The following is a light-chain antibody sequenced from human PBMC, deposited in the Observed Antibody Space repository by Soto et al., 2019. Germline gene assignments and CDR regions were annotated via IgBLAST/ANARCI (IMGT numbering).Light chain of an antibody. CDR1: SSVVGSYNR. CDR2: EVS. CDR3: SLYTSTSTWV. Sequence: QSALTQPPSVSGSPGQSVTISCTGTSSVVGSYNRVSWYQQPPGTAPKLMIYEVSNRPSGVPDRFSGSKSGNTASLTISGLQAEDEADYYCSLYTSTSTWVFGTGTKVTVL. V-gene: IGLV2-18*01. J-gene: IGLJ1*01.